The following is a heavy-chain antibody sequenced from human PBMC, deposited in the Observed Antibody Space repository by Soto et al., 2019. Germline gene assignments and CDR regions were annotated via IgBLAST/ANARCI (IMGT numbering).Heavy chain of an antibody. CDR3: AKVNQQNGTKNYYFDY. Sequence: EVQLLESGGGLVQPGGSLRLSCAASGFTFSSYAMSWVRQAPGKGLEWVSAISGSGGSTYYADSVKGRFTISRDNSKNTLYLQMNSLRAEDTAVYYCAKVNQQNGTKNYYFDYWGQGTLVTVSS. D-gene: IGHD1-1*01. V-gene: IGHV3-23*01. CDR2: ISGSGGST. CDR1: GFTFSSYA. J-gene: IGHJ4*02.